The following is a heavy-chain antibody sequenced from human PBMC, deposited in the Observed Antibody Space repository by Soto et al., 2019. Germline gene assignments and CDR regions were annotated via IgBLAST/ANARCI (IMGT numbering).Heavy chain of an antibody. V-gene: IGHV4-59*12. CDR1: GDSISTYY. J-gene: IGHJ4*02. Sequence: QVHLHESGPGLVKPSETLSLTCTVSGDSISTYYWSWIRQSPGKGLEWIGYIYYSGSTKYNPSFKSRVTISVDTSNNQFSLKLTSVTAADTAVYYCASLQQNWGQGTLVTVSS. D-gene: IGHD6-13*01. CDR3: ASLQQN. CDR2: IYYSGST.